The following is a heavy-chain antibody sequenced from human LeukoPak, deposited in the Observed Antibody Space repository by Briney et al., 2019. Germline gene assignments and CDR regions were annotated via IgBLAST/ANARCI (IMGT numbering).Heavy chain of an antibody. CDR1: GFTFSSYW. D-gene: IGHD3-22*01. CDR2: IKQDGSEK. Sequence: GGSLRLSCAASGFTFSSYWMSWVRQAPGKGLEWVANIKQDGSEKYYVDSVKGRFTISRDNAKNSLYLQMNSLRAEDTAVYYCARYAYYYDSSGEGKLDYWGQGTLVTVSS. J-gene: IGHJ4*02. CDR3: ARYAYYYDSSGEGKLDY. V-gene: IGHV3-7*01.